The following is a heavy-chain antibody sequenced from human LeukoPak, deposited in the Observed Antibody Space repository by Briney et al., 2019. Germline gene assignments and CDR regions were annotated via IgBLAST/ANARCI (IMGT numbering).Heavy chain of an antibody. V-gene: IGHV3-7*01. CDR2: IKQDGREK. D-gene: IGHD6-13*01. Sequence: GGSLRLSCAASGFTFSSYWMSWVRQAPGKGLEWVANIKQDGREKYYVDSVKGRFTISRDNAKNSLYLQMNSLRAEDTAVYYCARDLGGSWFNWFDPWGQGTLVTVSS. CDR3: ARDLGGSWFNWFDP. CDR1: GFTFSSYW. J-gene: IGHJ5*02.